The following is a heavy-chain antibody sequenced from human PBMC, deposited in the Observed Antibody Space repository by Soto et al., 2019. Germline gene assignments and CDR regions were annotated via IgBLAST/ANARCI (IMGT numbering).Heavy chain of an antibody. Sequence: ASVKVSCKASGYSFSTKGISWVRQAPGQGLEWMGWISAYHGYIKYSQKFEDRFTMTTDTSTSTAYMELRSLRSDDTAVYYCAKSSGEVAGYHFDQWGQGTLVTVSS. D-gene: IGHD6-19*01. CDR3: AKSSGEVAGYHFDQ. CDR1: GYSFSTKG. CDR2: ISAYHGYI. V-gene: IGHV1-18*01. J-gene: IGHJ4*02.